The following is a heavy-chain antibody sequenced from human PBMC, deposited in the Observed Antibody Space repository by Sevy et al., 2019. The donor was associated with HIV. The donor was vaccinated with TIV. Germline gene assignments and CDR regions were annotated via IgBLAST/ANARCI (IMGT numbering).Heavy chain of an antibody. CDR2: ISSSSSYI. CDR3: ARVHSGGPDYYYYYGMDV. D-gene: IGHD2-15*01. J-gene: IGHJ6*02. CDR1: GFTFSSYS. V-gene: IGHV3-21*01. Sequence: GGSLRLSCAASGFTFSSYSMNWVRQAPGKGLEWVSSISSSSSYIYYADSVKGRFTISRDNAKNSLYLQMNSLRAEDTAVYYCARVHSGGPDYYYYYGMDVWGQGTTVTVSS.